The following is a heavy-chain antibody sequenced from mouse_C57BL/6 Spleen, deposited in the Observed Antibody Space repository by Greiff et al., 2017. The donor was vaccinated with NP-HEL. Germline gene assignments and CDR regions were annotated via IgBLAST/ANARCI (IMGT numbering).Heavy chain of an antibody. CDR1: GYTFTSYG. CDR3: AREGGDYGNFYAMDY. CDR2: IYPRSGNT. D-gene: IGHD2-1*01. Sequence: QVQLQQSGAELARPGASVKLSCKASGYTFTSYGISWVKQRTGQGLEWIGEIYPRSGNTYYNEKFKGKATLTADKSSSTAYMELRSLTSEDSAVYFCAREGGDYGNFYAMDYWGQGTSVTVSS. J-gene: IGHJ4*01. V-gene: IGHV1-81*01.